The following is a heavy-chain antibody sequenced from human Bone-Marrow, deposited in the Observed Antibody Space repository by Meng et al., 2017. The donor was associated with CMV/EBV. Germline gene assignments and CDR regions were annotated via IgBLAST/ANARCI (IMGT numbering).Heavy chain of an antibody. Sequence: CDFIFSVYAIRCVGQTPGKRLDGVALPWSDGSQKYYADSGQGRFTSSSDNSQATLYRHIHSLMSEDTAVYYCAPRRPNVLISTLGYWGQGTLVTVSS. CDR1: DFIFSVYA. CDR3: APRRPNVLISTLGY. J-gene: IGHJ4*02. CDR2: PWSDGSQK. D-gene: IGHD2-15*01. V-gene: IGHV3-33*01.